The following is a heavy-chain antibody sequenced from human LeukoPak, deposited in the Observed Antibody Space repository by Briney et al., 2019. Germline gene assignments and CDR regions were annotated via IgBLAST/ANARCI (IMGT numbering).Heavy chain of an antibody. D-gene: IGHD2-21*02. Sequence: GGSLRLSCAASGFTFSSYAMSWVRQAPGKGLEWVSAISGSGGSTYYADSVKGRFTISRDNSKNTLYLQMNSLRAEDTAVYYCANFASDFYYYYGMDVWGQGTTVTVSS. V-gene: IGHV3-23*01. CDR3: ANFASDFYYYYGMDV. CDR2: ISGSGGST. CDR1: GFTFSSYA. J-gene: IGHJ6*02.